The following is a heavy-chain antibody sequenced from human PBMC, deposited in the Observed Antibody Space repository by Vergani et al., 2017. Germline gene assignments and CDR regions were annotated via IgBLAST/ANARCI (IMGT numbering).Heavy chain of an antibody. J-gene: IGHJ4*02. CDR3: ASGRGHSQDWFLWTYYFDY. CDR1: GGTFNTSA. V-gene: IGHV1-69*13. D-gene: IGHD3/OR15-3a*01. CDR2: IIPIFGPA. Sequence: QVQLVQSGAEVRKPGSSVKVSCKASGGTFNTSAFSWVRQAPGQGLEWMGRIIPIFGPANYAQKFQGRVTITADESTSTAYMELSRLRSEDTAIYYCASGRGHSQDWFLWTYYFDYWGQGTRVSVSS.